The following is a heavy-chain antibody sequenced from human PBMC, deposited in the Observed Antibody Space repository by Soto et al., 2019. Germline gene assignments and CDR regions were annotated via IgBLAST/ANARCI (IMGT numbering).Heavy chain of an antibody. D-gene: IGHD2-15*01. CDR2: ISYDGSNK. Sequence: QVQLVECGGGVVQPGRSLRLTCAASGFTLSSYAMHWVRQAPGKGLEWVAVISYDGSNKYYADSVKGRFTISRDNSKNTLYLQMNSLRAEDTAVYYCARVPSSSGRAHFDYWGQGTLVTVSS. CDR1: GFTLSSYA. J-gene: IGHJ4*02. CDR3: ARVPSSSGRAHFDY. V-gene: IGHV3-30-3*01.